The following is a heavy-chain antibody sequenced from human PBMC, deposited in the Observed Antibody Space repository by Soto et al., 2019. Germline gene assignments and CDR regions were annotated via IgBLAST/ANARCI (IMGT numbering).Heavy chain of an antibody. CDR1: GFPFSSYS. D-gene: IGHD5-12*01. J-gene: IGHJ4*02. V-gene: IGHV3-21*01. CDR2: ISSSSYI. Sequence: EVQLVESGGGLVKPGGSLRLSCAASGFPFSSYSMNWVRQAPGKGLEWVSSISSSSYIYYADSLQGRFTISRDNAKNSLYLQMNSLRAEDTAVYYCASGPPMATITFFAYWGQGTLVTVSS. CDR3: ASGPPMATITFFAY.